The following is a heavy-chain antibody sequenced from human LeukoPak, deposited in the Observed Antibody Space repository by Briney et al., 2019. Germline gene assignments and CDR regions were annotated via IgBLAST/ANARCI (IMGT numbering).Heavy chain of an antibody. V-gene: IGHV1-24*01. D-gene: IGHD2-21*01. CDR1: GYTLTELS. CDR3: ARGGYCGGDCYSADY. CDR2: FDPEDGET. Sequence: ASVKVSCKVSGYTLTELSMHWVRQAPGKGLEWMGGFDPEDGETIYAQKFQGRVTITTDESTSTAYMELSSLRSEDTAVYYCARGGYCGGDCYSADYWGQGTLVTVSP. J-gene: IGHJ4*02.